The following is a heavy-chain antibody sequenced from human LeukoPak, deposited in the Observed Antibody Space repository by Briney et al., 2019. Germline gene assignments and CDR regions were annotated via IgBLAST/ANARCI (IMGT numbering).Heavy chain of an antibody. V-gene: IGHV1-46*01. J-gene: IGHJ5*02. CDR1: GYTFTSYY. D-gene: IGHD1-1*01. Sequence: ASVKVSCKASGYTFTSYYMHWVRQAPGQGLEWMGIINPSGGSTSYAQKFQGRVTMTRDMSTSTVYMELSSLRSEDTAVYYCARDRGRAGTTEGGGGLNWFDPWGQGTLVTVSS. CDR3: ARDRGRAGTTEGGGGLNWFDP. CDR2: INPSGGST.